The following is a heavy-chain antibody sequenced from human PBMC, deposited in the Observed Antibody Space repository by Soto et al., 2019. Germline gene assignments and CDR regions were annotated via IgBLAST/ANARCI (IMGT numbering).Heavy chain of an antibody. J-gene: IGHJ4*02. V-gene: IGHV1-18*04. CDR3: TRAGASDWNYVSTSS. Sequence: QLVQSGAEVKKPGASVKVSCKASGYTFTTSGFNWVRQAPGQGLEWMGWISAESGNTNYAQKLQGRLTMTTDTSTSTVYMELKSLTSDDTANYYCTRAGASDWNYVSTSSWGQGTLVTVSS. CDR2: ISAESGNT. D-gene: IGHD1-7*01. CDR1: GYTFTTSG.